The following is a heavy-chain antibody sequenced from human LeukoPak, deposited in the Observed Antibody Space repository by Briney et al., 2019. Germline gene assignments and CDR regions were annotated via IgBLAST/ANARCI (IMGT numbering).Heavy chain of an antibody. CDR1: GFTFSSYG. CDR2: IRYDGSNK. D-gene: IGHD2-2*03. Sequence: GGSLRLSCAASGFTFSSYGMHWVRQAPGKGLEWVAFIRYDGSNKYYADSVKGRFTISRDNSKNTLYLQMNSLRAEDTAVYYCAKDYLGIVVVPAAILDYWGQGTLVTVSS. J-gene: IGHJ4*02. V-gene: IGHV3-30*02. CDR3: AKDYLGIVVVPAAILDY.